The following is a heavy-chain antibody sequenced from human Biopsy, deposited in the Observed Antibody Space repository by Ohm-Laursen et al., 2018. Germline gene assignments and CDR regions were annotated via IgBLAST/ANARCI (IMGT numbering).Heavy chain of an antibody. CDR2: INPNSDDT. CDR1: GYTFTPYY. J-gene: IGHJ2*01. CDR3: ARFPLGAYDDSGSYRAVEHWYFDL. D-gene: IGHD3-22*01. V-gene: IGHV1-2*02. Sequence: ASVKVSCKASGYTFTPYYIHWMRQAPGQGLEWMGWINPNSDDTNYAQKFQGRVTMTTDTSINAAYMELSRLRSDDTAVYYCARFPLGAYDDSGSYRAVEHWYFDLWGRGTLVTVSS.